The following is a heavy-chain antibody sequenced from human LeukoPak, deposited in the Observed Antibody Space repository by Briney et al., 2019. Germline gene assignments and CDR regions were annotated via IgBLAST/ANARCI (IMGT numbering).Heavy chain of an antibody. CDR1: GFTFSDYY. CDR3: AREHNYAFDN. J-gene: IGHJ4*02. V-gene: IGHV3-11*04. D-gene: IGHD1-1*01. CDR2: ISSSDSTI. Sequence: AGGSLRLSCAASGFTFSDYYMSWLPQAPGKGLEWVSYISSSDSTIYYADSVKGRFTISADKAKNSLYMQMNSLRVEDTAVYYCAREHNYAFDNWGQGTLVSVAS.